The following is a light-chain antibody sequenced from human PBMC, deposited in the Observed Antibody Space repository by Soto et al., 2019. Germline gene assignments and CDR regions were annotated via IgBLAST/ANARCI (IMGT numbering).Light chain of an antibody. V-gene: IGLV1-47*01. CDR1: SSNIGSNY. CDR2: RNN. Sequence: SVLTQPPSASGTPGERVTISCSGSSSNIGSNYVYWYQQLPGTAPKLLIYRNNQRPSGVPDRFSGSKSGTSASLAISGLRSEDEADYHCAAWDDSHYVFGTGTKVTVL. CDR3: AAWDDSHYV. J-gene: IGLJ1*01.